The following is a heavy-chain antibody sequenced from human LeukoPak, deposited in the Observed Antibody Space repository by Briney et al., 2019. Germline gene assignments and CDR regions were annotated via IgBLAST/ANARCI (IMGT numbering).Heavy chain of an antibody. CDR2: ISNTGSVI. V-gene: IGHV3-48*04. D-gene: IGHD2-2*01. CDR3: ARNLPAADY. Sequence: PGGSLRLSCAASGSTFSSHTMNWVRQAPGEGLEWISYISNTGSVIYYADSVKGRFTISRDNAKNSLYLQMNSLRAEDTAVYYCARNLPAADYWGQGTLVTVSS. J-gene: IGHJ4*02. CDR1: GSTFSSHT.